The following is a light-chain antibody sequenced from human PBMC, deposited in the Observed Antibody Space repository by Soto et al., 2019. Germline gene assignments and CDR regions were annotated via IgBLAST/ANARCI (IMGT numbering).Light chain of an antibody. CDR3: QQYNSYSS. V-gene: IGKV1-5*01. CDR1: QSISSW. CDR2: DAS. Sequence: DIQMTQSPSTLSASVGDRVTITCRASQSISSWLAWYQQKPGKAPKLLVYDASSLESGAPSRFSGSGSGTEFTLTISGLQPDDFATYYCQQYNSYSSFGQGTKVDIK. J-gene: IGKJ2*01.